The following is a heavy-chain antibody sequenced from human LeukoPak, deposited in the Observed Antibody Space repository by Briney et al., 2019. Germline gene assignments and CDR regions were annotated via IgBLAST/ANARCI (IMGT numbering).Heavy chain of an antibody. Sequence: PGASLQISCEGSGSSFTSSWIGWVRPLPGKGLEWMGIIYPGDSDIRYSPSFQGQVTISADKSITTAYLQWSSLKASDTAIYYCARGLYCSGGSCRFDYWGQGTLVSVSS. J-gene: IGHJ4*02. D-gene: IGHD2-15*01. CDR2: IYPGDSDI. CDR1: GSSFTSSW. CDR3: ARGLYCSGGSCRFDY. V-gene: IGHV5-51*01.